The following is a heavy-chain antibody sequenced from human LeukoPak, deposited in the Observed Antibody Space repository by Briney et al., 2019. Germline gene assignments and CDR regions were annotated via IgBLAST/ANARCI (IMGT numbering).Heavy chain of an antibody. CDR3: SRVACSSTTCYLAY. V-gene: IGHV3-48*03. CDR1: GFTFSNYE. Sequence: GVSLRLSCAASGFTFSNYEMNWVRQAPGKGLEWVSYISSSGSSINYADSVKGRFTTSRDNAENSLSLQMNSLRAEDTAVYYCSRVACSSTTCYLAYWGQGTLVTVSS. J-gene: IGHJ4*02. CDR2: ISSSGSSI. D-gene: IGHD2-2*01.